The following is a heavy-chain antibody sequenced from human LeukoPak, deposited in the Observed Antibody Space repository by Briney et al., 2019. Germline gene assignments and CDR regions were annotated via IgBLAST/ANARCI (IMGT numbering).Heavy chain of an antibody. CDR3: AATPH. Sequence: GGSLRLSCAASGFTISSSWMSWVRQAPGKGLEWVANVKQEGNEKYYVDSVKGRFTISRDNAKNSLYLQMNGLRAEDTAVYYCAATPHWGQGTLVTVSS. J-gene: IGHJ4*02. CDR2: VKQEGNEK. V-gene: IGHV3-7*01. CDR1: GFTISSSW.